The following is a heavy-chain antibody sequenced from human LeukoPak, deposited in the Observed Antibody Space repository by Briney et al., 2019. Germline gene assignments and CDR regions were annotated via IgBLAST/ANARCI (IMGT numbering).Heavy chain of an antibody. CDR1: GYTFTGYY. CDR3: ARGPSDSSGYYYEGDAFDI. J-gene: IGHJ3*02. CDR2: INPNSGGA. Sequence: ASVKVSCKASGYTFTGYYMHWVRQAPGQGLEWMGWINPNSGGANYGQKFQGRVTMTRDTSISIVYMELSRLRSDDTAVYYCARGPSDSSGYYYEGDAFDIWGQGTVVTVSS. D-gene: IGHD3-22*01. V-gene: IGHV1-2*02.